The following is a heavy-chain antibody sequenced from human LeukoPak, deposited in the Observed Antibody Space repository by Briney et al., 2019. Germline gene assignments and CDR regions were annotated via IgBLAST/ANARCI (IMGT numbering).Heavy chain of an antibody. J-gene: IGHJ4*02. D-gene: IGHD5-12*01. Sequence: GGSLRLSCATSGFTFSSNVIHWVRQAPGKGLEWVAVISHDGSNKYYADSVKGRFTISRDNSKDTLYLQVNSLRVEDTAVYYCASVGGYDPLFDYWGQGTLVTVSS. CDR3: ASVGGYDPLFDY. CDR2: ISHDGSNK. CDR1: GFTFSSNV. V-gene: IGHV3-30-3*01.